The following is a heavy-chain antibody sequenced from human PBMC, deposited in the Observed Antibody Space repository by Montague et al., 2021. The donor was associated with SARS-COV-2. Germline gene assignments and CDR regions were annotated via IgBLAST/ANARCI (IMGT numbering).Heavy chain of an antibody. CDR1: GDSVSRNSAA. CDR3: ASGRMVPYSSSWTTLYYYYGMDV. CDR2: TYYKSKWYN. V-gene: IGHV6-1*01. J-gene: IGHJ6*02. D-gene: IGHD6-13*01. Sequence: CAISGDSVSRNSAAWNWIRQSPSRGLEWLGRTYYKSKWYNDYAVXXKSRITINPDTSKNQFSLQLNSVTPEDTAVYYCASGRMVPYSSSWTTLYYYYGMDVWGQGTTVTVSS.